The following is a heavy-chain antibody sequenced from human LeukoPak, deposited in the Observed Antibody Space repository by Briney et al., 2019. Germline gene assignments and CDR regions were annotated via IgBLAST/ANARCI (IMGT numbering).Heavy chain of an antibody. J-gene: IGHJ4*02. D-gene: IGHD3-22*01. CDR2: INPNSGGT. CDR1: GYTFTGYY. CDR3: CDGDYDSSGYCGY. Sequence: ASVKVSCKASGYTFTGYYMHWVRQAPGQGLEWMGWINPNSGGTNYAQKFQGRVTMTRDTSISTAYMELSSLRSEDTAMYYCCDGDYDSSGYCGYWGQGTLVTVSS. V-gene: IGHV1-2*02.